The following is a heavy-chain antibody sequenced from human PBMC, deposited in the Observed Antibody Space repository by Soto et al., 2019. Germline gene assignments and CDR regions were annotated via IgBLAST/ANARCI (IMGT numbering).Heavy chain of an antibody. Sequence: PSETLSLTCTVSGGSISRYYWSWIRKPPAKGLEWIGYIYYSGSTNYNPSLKSRVTISVDTSKNQFSLKLSSVTAADTAVYYCARAPRGNYGYPSYFDYWGQGTLVTVSS. J-gene: IGHJ4*02. CDR2: IYYSGST. CDR3: ARAPRGNYGYPSYFDY. CDR1: GGSISRYY. D-gene: IGHD3-10*01. V-gene: IGHV4-59*01.